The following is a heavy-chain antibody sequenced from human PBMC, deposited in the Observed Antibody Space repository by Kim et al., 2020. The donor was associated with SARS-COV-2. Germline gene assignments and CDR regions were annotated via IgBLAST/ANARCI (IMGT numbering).Heavy chain of an antibody. CDR3: ARDGAGTTFGF. CDR1: GFTFSSYA. D-gene: IGHD1-7*01. Sequence: GGSLRLSCAASGFTFSSYAMHWVRQAPGKGLEWVAVISYDGSNKYYADSVKGRFTISRDNSKNTLYLQMNSLRAEDTAVYYCARDGAGTTFGFWGQGTL. J-gene: IGHJ4*02. CDR2: ISYDGSNK. V-gene: IGHV3-30-3*01.